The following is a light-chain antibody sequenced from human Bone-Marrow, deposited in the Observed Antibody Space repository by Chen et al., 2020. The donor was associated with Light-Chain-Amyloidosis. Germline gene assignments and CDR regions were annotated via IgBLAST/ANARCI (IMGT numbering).Light chain of an antibody. Sequence: SYVLTQPSSVSVAPGPTATIACGGNNIGSTSVHWYQQTPGQAPLLVVYDDSDRPSGIPERLSGSNSGNTATLTISRVEAGDEADYYCQVWDRSSDRPVFGGGTKLIVL. CDR3: QVWDRSSDRPV. V-gene: IGLV3-21*02. J-gene: IGLJ3*02. CDR1: NIGSTS. CDR2: DDS.